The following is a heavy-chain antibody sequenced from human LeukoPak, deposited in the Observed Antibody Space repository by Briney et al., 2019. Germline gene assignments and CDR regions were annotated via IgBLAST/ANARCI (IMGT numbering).Heavy chain of an antibody. Sequence: GGSLRLSCAASGFTFSSYWMHWVRQAPGKGLEWVSRIKSDGSSTSYADSVKGRFTISRDNAKNTLYLQMNSLRAEDTAVYYCARTARYYDSSGQSRYYYYMDVWGKGTTVTVSS. CDR2: IKSDGSST. CDR1: GFTFSSYW. CDR3: ARTARYYDSSGQSRYYYYMDV. D-gene: IGHD3-22*01. J-gene: IGHJ6*03. V-gene: IGHV3-74*01.